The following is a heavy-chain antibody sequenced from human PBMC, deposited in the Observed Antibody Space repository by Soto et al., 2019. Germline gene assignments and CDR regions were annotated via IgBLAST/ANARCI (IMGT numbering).Heavy chain of an antibody. CDR2: IYYSGST. CDR3: ARDEAASGTYFDY. CDR1: GGSLSSGGYY. V-gene: IGHV4-31*03. J-gene: IGHJ4*02. D-gene: IGHD6-13*01. Sequence: QVQLQESGPGLVKPSQTLSLTCTVSGGSLSSGGYYWSWIRQHPGKGLEWIGYIYYSGSTHYNPSLKNRVTISLDTSKNEFSLKLSSVTAADTAVYYCARDEAASGTYFDYWGQGTLVTVSS.